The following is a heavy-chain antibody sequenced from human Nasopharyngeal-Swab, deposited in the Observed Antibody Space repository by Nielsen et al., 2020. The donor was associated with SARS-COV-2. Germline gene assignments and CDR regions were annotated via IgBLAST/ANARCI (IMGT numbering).Heavy chain of an antibody. CDR2: INDYEDRL. D-gene: IGHD4-17*01. CDR1: GFTFSIYA. CDR3: ARDAPAHYGAFY. J-gene: IGHJ4*02. V-gene: IGHV3-64D*06. Sequence: GGSLRLSCSASGFTFSIYAMHWVRQAPGKGLEYVSTINDYEDRLYYADSVKGRFTISRDNSKNTLYLQMSSLRAEDTAVYYCARDAPAHYGAFYWGRGTLVTVSS.